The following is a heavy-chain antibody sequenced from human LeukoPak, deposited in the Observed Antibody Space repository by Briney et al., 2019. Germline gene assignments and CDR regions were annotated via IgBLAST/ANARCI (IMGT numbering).Heavy chain of an antibody. Sequence: ASVKVSCKASGYTFTSYGISWVRQAPGQGLEWMGWISAYNGNTNYAQKLQGRVTMTTDTSTSTAYMELRSLRSDDTAVYYCARDPPQVCHYDFWSGYFPTRYFYYRKDVRGQGT. V-gene: IGHV1-18*01. D-gene: IGHD3-3*01. CDR1: GYTFTSYG. J-gene: IGHJ6*02. CDR2: ISAYNGNT. CDR3: ARDPPQVCHYDFWSGYFPTRYFYYRKDV.